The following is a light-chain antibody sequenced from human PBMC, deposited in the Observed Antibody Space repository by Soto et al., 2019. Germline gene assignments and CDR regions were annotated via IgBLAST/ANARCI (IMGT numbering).Light chain of an antibody. J-gene: IGKJ4*01. CDR2: AAS. V-gene: IGKV1-12*01. CDR3: KQSKSFPLT. Sequence: DIQMTQSPSSLSASVGDRVSITCRASQDIERWLAWYQQKPGEAPKVLIYAASSLQSGVPSRFSGSGSGTDFSLTISSLQHEDFATYYCKQSKSFPLTFGGGTKVDIK. CDR1: QDIERW.